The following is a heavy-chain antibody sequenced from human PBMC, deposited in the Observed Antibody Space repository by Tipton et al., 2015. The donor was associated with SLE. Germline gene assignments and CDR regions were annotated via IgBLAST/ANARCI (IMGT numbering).Heavy chain of an antibody. V-gene: IGHV4-31*03. CDR3: ASLGPSSLVLL. CDR2: IYYSGST. D-gene: IGHD6-6*01. J-gene: IGHJ3*01. Sequence: TLSLTCTVSGGSISSGGYYWSWIRQHPGKGLEWIGYIYYSGSTHYNPSLKSRVTISVDTSKNQFSLKLSSVTAADTAVYYCASLGPSSLVLLWGQGTMVTVSS. CDR1: GGSISSGGYY.